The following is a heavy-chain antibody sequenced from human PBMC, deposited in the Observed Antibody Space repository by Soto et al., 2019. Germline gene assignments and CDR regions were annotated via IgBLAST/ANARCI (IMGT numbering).Heavy chain of an antibody. CDR2: IDPSDSQT. Sequence: ESLQISGKGSGCSFAGYWITWVLQKPGKCLEWMGRIDPSDSQTYYSPSFRGHVTISVTKSITTVFLQWSSLRASDTAMYYCARQIYDSDTGPNFKYYFDAWGQGTPVTVSS. CDR1: GCSFAGYW. J-gene: IGHJ4*02. D-gene: IGHD3-22*01. CDR3: ARQIYDSDTGPNFKYYFDA. V-gene: IGHV5-10-1*01.